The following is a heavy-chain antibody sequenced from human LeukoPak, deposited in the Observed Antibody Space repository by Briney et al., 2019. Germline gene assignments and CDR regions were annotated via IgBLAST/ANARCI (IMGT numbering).Heavy chain of an antibody. CDR1: GGSFSGYY. CDR2: INHSGST. Sequence: SETLSLTCAVYGGSFSGYYWSWIRQPPGKGLEWIGEINHSGSTNYNPSLKSRVTISVDTSKNQFSLKLSSVTAADTAVYYCARRSSCSGGSCYSISYWGQGTRVTVSS. D-gene: IGHD2-15*01. J-gene: IGHJ4*02. CDR3: ARRSSCSGGSCYSISY. V-gene: IGHV4-34*01.